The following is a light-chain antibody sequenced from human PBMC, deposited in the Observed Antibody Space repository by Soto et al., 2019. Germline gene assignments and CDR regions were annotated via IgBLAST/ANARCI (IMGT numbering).Light chain of an antibody. J-gene: IGLJ1*01. CDR2: DVS. CDR3: SSYTSSSTPYV. CDR1: SSDVGGYNY. Sequence: QSVLTQHASVSGSPGQSITISCTGTSSDVGGYNYVSWYQQHPGKAPKLMIDDVSNRPSGVSNRFSGSKSGNTATLTISGLQAEDEADYYCSSYTSSSTPYVFRTGTKLTVL. V-gene: IGLV2-14*01.